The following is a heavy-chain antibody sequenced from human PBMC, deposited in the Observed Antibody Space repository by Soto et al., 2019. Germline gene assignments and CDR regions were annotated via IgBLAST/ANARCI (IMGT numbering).Heavy chain of an antibody. CDR3: ARDSQEQHYYYYYGMDV. D-gene: IGHD6-13*01. J-gene: IGHJ6*02. Sequence: SVKVFCKASGYTFTSYCTRWARQSPGDGLAWMGCISASNGNTNYAQKLQGRVTMTTDTSTSTAYMELRSLRSDDTAVYYCARDSQEQHYYYYYGMDVWGQGTTVTVS. V-gene: IGHV1-18*01. CDR1: GYTFTSYC. CDR2: ISASNGNT.